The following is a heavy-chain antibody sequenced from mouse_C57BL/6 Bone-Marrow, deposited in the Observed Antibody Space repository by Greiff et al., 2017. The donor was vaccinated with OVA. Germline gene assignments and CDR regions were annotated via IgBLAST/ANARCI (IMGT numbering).Heavy chain of an antibody. CDR2: ISSGGSYT. CDR1: GFTFSSYG. J-gene: IGHJ4*01. Sequence: EVKVVESGGDLVKPGGSLKLSCAASGFTFSSYGMSWVRQTPDKRLEWVATISSGGSYTYYPDSVKGRFTISRDNAKNTLYLQMSSLKSEDTAMYYCARRRLRPLDYWGQGTSVTVSS. V-gene: IGHV5-6*02. D-gene: IGHD2-4*01. CDR3: ARRRLRPLDY.